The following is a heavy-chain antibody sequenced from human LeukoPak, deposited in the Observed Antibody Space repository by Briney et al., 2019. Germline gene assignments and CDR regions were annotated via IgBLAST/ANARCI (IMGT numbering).Heavy chain of an antibody. CDR1: GFTVSSNY. CDR2: IYSGGST. D-gene: IGHD3-22*01. V-gene: IGHV3-53*01. CDR3: ARDLNYYDSSGYALYYYYGMDV. Sequence: GGSLRLSCAASGFTVSSNYMSWVRQAPGKGLEWVLVIYSGGSTYYADSVKGRFTISRDSSKNTLYLQMNSLRAEDTAVYYCARDLNYYDSSGYALYYYYGMDVWGQGTTVTVSS. J-gene: IGHJ6*02.